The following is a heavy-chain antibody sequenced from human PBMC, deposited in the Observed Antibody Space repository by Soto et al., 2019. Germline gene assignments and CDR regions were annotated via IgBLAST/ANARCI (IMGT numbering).Heavy chain of an antibody. J-gene: IGHJ3*02. CDR1: GGSISSGAYY. CDR3: ARVGISSSDAFDI. CDR2: IYYSGNT. D-gene: IGHD6-6*01. Sequence: QVQLQESGPGLVKPSQTLSLTCTVSGGSISSGAYYWSWIRQHPGEALEWIGYIYYSGNTYYNPSLKSRVMISVDTSKNQFSLRLSSVTAADMAVYYCARVGISSSDAFDIWGHGTMVTVSS. V-gene: IGHV4-31*03.